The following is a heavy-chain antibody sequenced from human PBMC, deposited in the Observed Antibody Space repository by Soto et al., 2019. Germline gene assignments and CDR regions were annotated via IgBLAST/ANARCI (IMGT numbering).Heavy chain of an antibody. CDR1: GGSITSGGYY. J-gene: IGHJ4*02. D-gene: IGHD5-12*01. CDR2: IYYSGST. V-gene: IGHV4-31*03. Sequence: QVQLQESGPGLLKPSQTLSLTCTVSGGSITSGGYYWTWIRQHPGKGLEWIGYIYYSGSTYYNPSLKSRVTISIDTSKNQCSLKLSSGTAADTAVYYCARLAGEEDIAYWVQVTLVTVSS. CDR3: ARLAGEEDIAY.